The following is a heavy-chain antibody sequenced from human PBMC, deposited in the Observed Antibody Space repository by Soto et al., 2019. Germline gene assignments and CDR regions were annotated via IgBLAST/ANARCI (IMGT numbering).Heavy chain of an antibody. CDR2: ISGSGLNT. J-gene: IGHJ6*03. CDR3: AKGSKSLPGAIAYYCYMAV. V-gene: IGHV3-23*01. Sequence: EVQLLESGGGLVQPGGSLRLSCAASGFTLSSYAMSWVRQAPGKGLEWVSGISGSGLNTYYADSVRGRFTVSRDQSENTLYLHMSSVRAEDTAIYYCAKGSKSLPGAIAYYCYMAVWGKGSTVTVSS. D-gene: IGHD2-2*02. CDR1: GFTLSSYA.